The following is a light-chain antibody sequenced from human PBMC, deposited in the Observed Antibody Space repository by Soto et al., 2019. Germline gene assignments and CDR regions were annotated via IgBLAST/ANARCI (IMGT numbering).Light chain of an antibody. Sequence: NFMLTQPHSVSASPGKTVTISCTRSSGSIASNYVQWYQQLPGSSPTTVIYEDNQRPSGVPDRFSGSIDSSSNSASLTISGLKTEDEADYYCQSYDSDNQVFGGGTKLTVL. CDR3: QSYDSDNQV. CDR1: SGSIASNY. V-gene: IGLV6-57*01. J-gene: IGLJ3*02. CDR2: EDN.